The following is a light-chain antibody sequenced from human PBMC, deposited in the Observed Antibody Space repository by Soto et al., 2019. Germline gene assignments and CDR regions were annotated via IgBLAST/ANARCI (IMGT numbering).Light chain of an antibody. CDR1: QTISSY. Sequence: DIQMTQSPSSLSASVGDRVIITCRASQTISSYLNWYQQRQGKAPKLLIYAASSLRSGVPSRFSGSGSGTDFTLTVNSLQPEDFAIYYCQQSYSSPITFGQGTRLEI. J-gene: IGKJ5*01. V-gene: IGKV1-39*01. CDR3: QQSYSSPIT. CDR2: AAS.